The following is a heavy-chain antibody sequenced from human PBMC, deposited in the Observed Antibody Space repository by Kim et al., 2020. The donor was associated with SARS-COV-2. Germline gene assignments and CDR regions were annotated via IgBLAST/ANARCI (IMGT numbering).Heavy chain of an antibody. CDR2: ISSSSTI. Sequence: GGSLRLSCAASGFTFSSYSMNWVRQAPGKGLEWVSYISSSSTIYYADSVKGRFTISRDNAKNSVYLQMNSLRDEDTAVYYCARSGNFRVDYWGQGTLVTVSS. J-gene: IGHJ4*02. CDR1: GFTFSSYS. CDR3: ARSGNFRVDY. V-gene: IGHV3-48*02.